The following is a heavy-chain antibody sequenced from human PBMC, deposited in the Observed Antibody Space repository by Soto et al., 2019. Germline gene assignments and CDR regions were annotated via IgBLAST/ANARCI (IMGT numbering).Heavy chain of an antibody. D-gene: IGHD6-19*01. V-gene: IGHV3-23*03. CDR2: IHSDHNT. Sequence: EVQLLESGGGLVQPGGSLTLSCAASGFTFSDYTMSWVRQAPGKVLECVSVIHSDHNTYYADSVRGRFTISRDNSKNTLYLEMNSLRAEDTAVYYCARRTSGYFGYWGQGTLVTVSS. CDR3: ARRTSGYFGY. J-gene: IGHJ4*02. CDR1: GFTFSDYT.